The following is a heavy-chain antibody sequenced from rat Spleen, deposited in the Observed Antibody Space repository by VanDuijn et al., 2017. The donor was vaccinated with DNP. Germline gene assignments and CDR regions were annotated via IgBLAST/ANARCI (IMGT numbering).Heavy chain of an antibody. CDR2: VSSDSSSN. J-gene: IGHJ2*01. Sequence: EVQLVESGGGSAQPGRSLKLSCAASGFTFSDYNMAWVRQAPKKGPEWVAAVSSDSSSNYYRDSVKGRFTIPRNNAKNPLYLQMDSLRSEDTATYYCARPNFGSPYYFDYWGQGVMVTVSS. CDR1: GFTFSDYN. D-gene: IGHD1-3*01. V-gene: IGHV5-7*01. CDR3: ARPNFGSPYYFDY.